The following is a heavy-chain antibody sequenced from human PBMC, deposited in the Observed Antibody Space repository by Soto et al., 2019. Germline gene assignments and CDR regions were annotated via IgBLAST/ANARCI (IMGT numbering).Heavy chain of an antibody. D-gene: IGHD3-16*01. CDR3: ARGHNYDKGGYQYFDY. Sequence: QVQLVESGGGLVKPGGSLRLSCAASGFTFSDYYMTWIRQAPGKGLKWVSFISGSRNYTDCADSVKGRFTISRDNAKNSLSWEMNSRRVEDTAVYYWARGHNYDKGGYQYFDYGGNGTLVPVSS. V-gene: IGHV3-11*06. CDR2: ISGSRNYT. J-gene: IGHJ4*01. CDR1: GFTFSDYY.